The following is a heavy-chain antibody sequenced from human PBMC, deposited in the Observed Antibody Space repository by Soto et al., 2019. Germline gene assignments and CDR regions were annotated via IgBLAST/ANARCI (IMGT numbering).Heavy chain of an antibody. CDR2: IYHSGSP. D-gene: IGHD2-2*01. CDR1: GGSISSTNW. CDR3: ARVPDY. Sequence: SETLSLTCSVSGGSISSTNWWTWVRQPPGKGLEWIGEIYHSGSPTYSPSLRGRATISVDKSNNQFSLRLRSVTAADTAVYYCARVPDYWGQGILVTVSS. J-gene: IGHJ4*02. V-gene: IGHV4-4*02.